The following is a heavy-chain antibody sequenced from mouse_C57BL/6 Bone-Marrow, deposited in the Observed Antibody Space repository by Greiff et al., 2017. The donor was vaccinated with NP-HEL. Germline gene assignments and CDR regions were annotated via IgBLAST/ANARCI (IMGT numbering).Heavy chain of an antibody. D-gene: IGHD2-4*01. J-gene: IGHJ2*01. Sequence: EVKLMESGGGLVKPGGSLKLSCAASGFTFGDYGMHWVRQAPEKGLEWVAYISSGSSTIYYADTVKGRFTISRDNAKNTLFLQMTSLRSEDTAMYYCASLYDYDNYWGQGTTLTVSS. CDR3: ASLYDYDNY. CDR2: ISSGSSTI. CDR1: GFTFGDYG. V-gene: IGHV5-17*01.